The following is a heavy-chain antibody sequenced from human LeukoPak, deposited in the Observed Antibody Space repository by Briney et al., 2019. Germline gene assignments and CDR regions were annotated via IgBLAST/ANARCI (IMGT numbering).Heavy chain of an antibody. Sequence: SVKVSCKASGGTFSSYAISWVRQAPGQGLEWMGGIIPIFGTANYAQKFQGRVTITADTSTSTAYMELRSLRSDDTAVYYCARATDYGDYDYYYYMDVWGKGTTVTISS. CDR1: GGTFSSYA. D-gene: IGHD4-17*01. CDR3: ARATDYGDYDYYYYMDV. CDR2: IIPIFGTA. J-gene: IGHJ6*03. V-gene: IGHV1-69*06.